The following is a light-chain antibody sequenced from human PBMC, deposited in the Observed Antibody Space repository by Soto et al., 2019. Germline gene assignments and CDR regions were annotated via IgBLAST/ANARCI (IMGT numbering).Light chain of an antibody. CDR1: SSNIGAGYD. Sequence: QSVLTQPPSVSGAPGQRVTISCTGSSSNIGAGYDVHWYQQLPGTAPKLLIYGNSNRPSGVPDRFSGSKSGTSASLAITGLQAEDEAVYYCQSYDISLSGYVFGTGTKLTVL. V-gene: IGLV1-40*01. CDR2: GNS. CDR3: QSYDISLSGYV. J-gene: IGLJ1*01.